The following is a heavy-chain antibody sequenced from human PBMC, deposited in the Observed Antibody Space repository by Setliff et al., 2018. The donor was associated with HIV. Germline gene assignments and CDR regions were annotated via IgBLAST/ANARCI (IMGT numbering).Heavy chain of an antibody. V-gene: IGHV1-46*01. J-gene: IGHJ5*02. CDR1: GYTFTNYY. CDR3: ARGSRSSVTTGWFDP. Sequence: GASVKVSCKASGYTFTNYYMHWVRQAPGQGLEWMGIINPTGGSTSYAQKFQGRVTMTRDASTSTVYIKVSSLTSEDTAVYYCARGSRSSVTTGWFDPWGQGTLVTVSS. D-gene: IGHD4-17*01. CDR2: INPTGGST.